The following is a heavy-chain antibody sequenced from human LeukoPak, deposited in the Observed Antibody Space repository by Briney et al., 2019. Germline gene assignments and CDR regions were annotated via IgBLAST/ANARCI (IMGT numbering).Heavy chain of an antibody. CDR2: IIPIFGTA. CDR1: GGTFSSYA. V-gene: IGHV1-69*06. Sequence: ASVKVSCKASGGTFSSYAISWVRQAPGQGLEWMGGIIPIFGTANYAQKFQGRVTITADKSTSTAYMELSSLRSEDTAVYYCARAESSGIAAAGTFDYWGQGTVVTVSS. D-gene: IGHD6-13*01. J-gene: IGHJ4*02. CDR3: ARAESSGIAAAGTFDY.